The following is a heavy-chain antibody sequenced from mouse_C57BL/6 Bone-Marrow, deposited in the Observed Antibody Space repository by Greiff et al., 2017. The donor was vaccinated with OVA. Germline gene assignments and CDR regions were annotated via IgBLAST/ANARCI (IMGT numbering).Heavy chain of an antibody. CDR3: ARTTTRVWYFDY. V-gene: IGHV1-59*01. D-gene: IGHD1-1*01. J-gene: IGHJ2*01. Sequence: QVQLQQSGAELVRPGTSVKLSCKASGYTFTSYWMHWVKQRPGQGLEWIGVIDPSDSYTNYNQKFKGKATLTVDTSSSTAYMQLSSLTSEDSAVYYCARTTTRVWYFDYWGQGTTLTVSS. CDR1: GYTFTSYW. CDR2: IDPSDSYT.